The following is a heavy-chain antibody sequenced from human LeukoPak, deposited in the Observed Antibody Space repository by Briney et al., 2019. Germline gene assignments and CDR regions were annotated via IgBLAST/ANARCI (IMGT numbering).Heavy chain of an antibody. CDR2: IIPIFGTA. Sequence: SVKVSCKASGGTFSSYAISWVRQAPGQGLEWMGGIIPIFGTANYAQKFQGRVTITADESTSTAYMELSSPRSEDTAVYYCARCIPARGSSYYYYMDVGGKGTTVTVPS. CDR1: GGTFSSYA. D-gene: IGHD6-6*01. CDR3: ARCIPARGSSYYYYMDV. J-gene: IGHJ6*03. V-gene: IGHV1-69*13.